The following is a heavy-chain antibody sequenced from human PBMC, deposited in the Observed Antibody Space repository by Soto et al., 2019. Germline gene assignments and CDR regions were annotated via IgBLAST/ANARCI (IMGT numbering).Heavy chain of an antibody. CDR2: VSASGDST. D-gene: IGHD3-16*01. CDR1: GFTFSRYV. CDR3: AKGDWADF. Sequence: GGSLRLSCAASGFTFSRYVMTWVRQAPGKGLEWVCSVSASGDSTYYADSVKGRFTISRDNSRNTLYLQMNSLRVDDTAVYYCAKGDWADFWGQGTLVTVSS. V-gene: IGHV3-23*01. J-gene: IGHJ4*02.